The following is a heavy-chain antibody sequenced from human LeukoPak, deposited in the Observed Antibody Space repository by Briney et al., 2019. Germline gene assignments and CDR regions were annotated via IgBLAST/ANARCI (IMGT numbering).Heavy chain of an antibody. D-gene: IGHD3-22*01. Sequence: GASVKVSCKDSGGTFSSYAISWVRQAPGQGLEWMGGIIPIFGTANYAQKFQGRVTITADESTSTAYMELSSLRSEDTAVYYCARDRAVGYDSSGYDFDYWGQGTLVTVSS. CDR1: GGTFSSYA. CDR3: ARDRAVGYDSSGYDFDY. J-gene: IGHJ4*02. V-gene: IGHV1-69*13. CDR2: IIPIFGTA.